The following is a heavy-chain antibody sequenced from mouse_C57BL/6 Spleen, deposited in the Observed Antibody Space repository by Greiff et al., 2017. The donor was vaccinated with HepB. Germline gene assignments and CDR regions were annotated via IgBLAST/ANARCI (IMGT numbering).Heavy chain of an antibody. J-gene: IGHJ3*01. CDR3: ARREYYGSSYAD. D-gene: IGHD1-1*01. CDR1: GYTFTSYW. Sequence: VQLQQPGAELVKPGASVKMSCKASGYTFTSYWITWVKQRPGQGLEWIGEIYPGSGSTNYNEKFKSKATLTVDTSSSTAYMQLSSLTSEDSAVYYCARREYYGSSYADWGQGTLVTVSA. V-gene: IGHV1-55*01. CDR2: IYPGSGST.